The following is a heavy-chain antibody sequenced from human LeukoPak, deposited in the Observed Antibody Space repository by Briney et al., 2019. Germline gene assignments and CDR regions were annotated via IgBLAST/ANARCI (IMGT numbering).Heavy chain of an antibody. CDR3: AREGDSSGYGAFDI. Sequence: PSETLSLTCTVSAGSISSYYWSWLRPPAGKGLEWIGRIYTSGSTNYNPSLKSRVTISVDKSKNQFSLKLSSVTAAVTAVYYCAREGDSSGYGAFDIWGQGTMVTVSS. D-gene: IGHD3-22*01. CDR1: AGSISSYY. CDR2: IYTSGST. V-gene: IGHV4-4*07. J-gene: IGHJ3*02.